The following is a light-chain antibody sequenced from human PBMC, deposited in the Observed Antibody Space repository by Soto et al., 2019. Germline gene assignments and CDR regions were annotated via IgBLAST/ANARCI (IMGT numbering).Light chain of an antibody. CDR2: GAS. J-gene: IGKJ1*01. V-gene: IGKV3-20*01. CDR3: QHYGDSPA. CDR1: QSVNSAH. Sequence: EIVLTQSPGTLSLSPGERATLSCRASQSVNSAHLAWYQQRPGQAPRLLMFGASRRSTGTPDRFSGSGSGTDFTLTIIRLEPEDFAVYFCQHYGDSPAFGQGTKLEIK.